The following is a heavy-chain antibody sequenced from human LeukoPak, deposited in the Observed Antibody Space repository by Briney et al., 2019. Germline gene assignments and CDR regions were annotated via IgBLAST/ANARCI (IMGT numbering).Heavy chain of an antibody. V-gene: IGHV1-2*02. CDR3: AILYFDFWSGYESGTFDY. CDR1: GYTFTGYY. CDR2: INPNSGGT. J-gene: IGHJ4*02. D-gene: IGHD3-3*01. Sequence: GASVKVSCKASGYTFTGYYMHWVRQAPGQGLEWMGWINPNSGGTNYAQQFQGRVTMTRDTSISTAYMELSRLRSDDTAVYYCAILYFDFWSGYESGTFDYWGQGTLVTVSS.